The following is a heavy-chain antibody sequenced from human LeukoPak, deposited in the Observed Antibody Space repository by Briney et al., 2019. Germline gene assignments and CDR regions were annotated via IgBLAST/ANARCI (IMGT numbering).Heavy chain of an antibody. CDR1: GFTLSSYA. D-gene: IGHD3-3*01. CDR3: ARHGIHYDFWSGSPRAFDI. J-gene: IGHJ3*02. Sequence: PGGSLRLSCAASGFTLSSYAMSWVRQPPGKGLEGLGSMYYSGSTYYNPSLKSRVTISVDTSKNQFSLKLSSVTAADTAVYYCARHGIHYDFWSGSPRAFDIWGQGTMVTVSS. V-gene: IGHV4-39*01. CDR2: MYYSGST.